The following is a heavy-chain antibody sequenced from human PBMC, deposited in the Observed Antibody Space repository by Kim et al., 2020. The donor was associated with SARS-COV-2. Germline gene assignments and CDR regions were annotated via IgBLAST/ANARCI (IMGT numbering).Heavy chain of an antibody. J-gene: IGHJ4*02. CDR3: ATQDIVVVTAAPPLGY. Sequence: SVKGRFTISRDNSKNTLYLQLNSLRAEDTAVYYCATQDIVVVTAAPPLGYWGKGTLVTVAS. D-gene: IGHD2-2*01. V-gene: IGHV3-30*07.